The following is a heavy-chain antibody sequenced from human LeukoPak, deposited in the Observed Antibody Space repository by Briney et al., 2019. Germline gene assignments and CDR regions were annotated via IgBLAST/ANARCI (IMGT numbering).Heavy chain of an antibody. J-gene: IGHJ4*02. D-gene: IGHD2-8*01. CDR2: ISSSSSAI. Sequence: GGSLRLSCAASGFTFSNFGMNWVRQAPGKGLEWASYISSSSSAIYYADSVKGRFTISRDNAKNSLYLQMNSLRAEDTAVYYCAGSVFDYWGQGTLVTVSS. CDR1: GFTFSNFG. V-gene: IGHV3-48*01. CDR3: AGSVFDY.